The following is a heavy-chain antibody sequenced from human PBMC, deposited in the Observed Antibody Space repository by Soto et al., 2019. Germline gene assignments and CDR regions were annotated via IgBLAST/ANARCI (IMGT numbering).Heavy chain of an antibody. V-gene: IGHV3-23*01. CDR1: GFIFENSG. J-gene: IGHJ5*02. D-gene: IGHD1-1*01. CDR3: AKNQGVELVPLATVDWFDP. CDR2: ISGSGFKK. Sequence: PGGFLRLSCAASGFIFENSGMSWVRQAPGKGLEWISSISGSGFKKYYADSVKGRFTISRDNSKSTVYLELNNLSAEDTAVYHCAKNQGVELVPLATVDWFDPWGQGSVVTVSS.